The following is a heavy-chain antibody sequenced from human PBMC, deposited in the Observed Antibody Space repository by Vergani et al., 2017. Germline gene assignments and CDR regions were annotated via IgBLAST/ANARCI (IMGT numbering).Heavy chain of an antibody. CDR3: ASDVDLGSGWSISFYYYYGMDV. D-gene: IGHD6-19*01. V-gene: IGHV7-4-1*02. CDR1: GYTFTSYA. Sequence: QVQLVQSGSELKKPGASVKVSCKASGYTFTSYALNWVRQAPGQGLEWLGWINTNTGNPTYAQGFTGRFVFSLDTSFSTAYLQISSLKAEGTAVYYCASDVDLGSGWSISFYYYYGMDVWGQGTTVTVSS. J-gene: IGHJ6*02. CDR2: INTNTGNP.